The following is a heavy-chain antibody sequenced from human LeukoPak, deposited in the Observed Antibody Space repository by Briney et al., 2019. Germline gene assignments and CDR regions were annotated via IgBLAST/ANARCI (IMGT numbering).Heavy chain of an antibody. CDR1: GYSISSGYY. CDR2: IYHSGST. V-gene: IGHV4-38-2*02. J-gene: IGHJ4*02. Sequence: SETLSLTCTVSGYSISSGYYWGWIRQPPGKGLEWIGSIYHSGSTYYNPSLKSRVTISVDTSKNQFSLKLSSVTAADTAVYYCARGRLLWFGEFRTTYYFDYWGQGTLVTVSS. CDR3: ARGRLLWFGEFRTTYYFDY. D-gene: IGHD3-10*01.